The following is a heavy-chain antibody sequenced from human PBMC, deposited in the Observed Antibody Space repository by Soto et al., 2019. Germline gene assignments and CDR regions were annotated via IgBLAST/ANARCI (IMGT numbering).Heavy chain of an antibody. Sequence: ASVKVSCKASGYTFTGYYMHWVRQAPGQGLEWMGWINPNSGGTNYAQKFQGRVTMTRDTSISTAYMELRSLRSDDTAVYYCARAIYDSSGYYNYWGQGTLVTSPQ. V-gene: IGHV1-2*02. CDR3: ARAIYDSSGYYNY. J-gene: IGHJ4*02. D-gene: IGHD3-22*01. CDR1: GYTFTGYY. CDR2: INPNSGGT.